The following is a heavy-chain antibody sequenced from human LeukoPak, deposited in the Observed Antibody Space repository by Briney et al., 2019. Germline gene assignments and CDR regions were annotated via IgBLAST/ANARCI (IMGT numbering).Heavy chain of an antibody. Sequence: GGSLRLSCAASGFTFSSYSMNWVRQAPGKGLEWISYISSASGSIYYADSVKGRFTISRDNSKNTLYLQMNSLRAEDTAVYYCAAGSSGYYFRAFDIWGQGTMVTVSS. D-gene: IGHD3-22*01. V-gene: IGHV3-48*01. CDR1: GFTFSSYS. CDR2: ISSASGSI. CDR3: AAGSSGYYFRAFDI. J-gene: IGHJ3*02.